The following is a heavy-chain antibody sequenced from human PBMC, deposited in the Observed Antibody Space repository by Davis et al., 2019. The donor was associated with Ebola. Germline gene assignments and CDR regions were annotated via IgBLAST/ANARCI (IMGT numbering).Heavy chain of an antibody. CDR1: GGSISSGDYY. Sequence: SETLSLTCTVSGGSISSGDYYWSWIRQPPGKGLEWIGYIYYSGSTNYNPSLKSRVTISVDTSKNQFSLKLSSVTAADTAVYYCARWGSSSWYRTFDYWGQGTLVTVSS. CDR2: IYYSGST. CDR3: ARWGSSSWYRTFDY. V-gene: IGHV4-61*08. J-gene: IGHJ4*02. D-gene: IGHD6-13*01.